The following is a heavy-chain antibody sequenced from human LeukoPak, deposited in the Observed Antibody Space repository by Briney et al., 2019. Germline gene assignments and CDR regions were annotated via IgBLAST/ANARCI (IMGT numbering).Heavy chain of an antibody. CDR2: LFWDDDS. V-gene: IGHV2-5*02. CDR1: GFSLNTTTLG. D-gene: IGHD4-23*01. CDR3: AHATNSHFDY. Sequence: ESGPTLVNPTQTFTLTCTFSGFSLNTTTLGAGWIRQPPGKALEWLALLFWDDDSRLSPSLESRLTITKDTSKNQVVLTMTDMDPVDTATYYCAHATNSHFDYWGQGTLVTVSS. J-gene: IGHJ4*02.